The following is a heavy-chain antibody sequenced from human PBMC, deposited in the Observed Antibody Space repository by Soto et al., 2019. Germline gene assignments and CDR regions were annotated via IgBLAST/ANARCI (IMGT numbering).Heavy chain of an antibody. Sequence: SVKVSCKASGYAFTSYGISCVRQAPGQGLEWMGWISAYNGNTNYAQKLQGRVTMTTDTSTSTAYMELRSLRSDDTAVYYCARFHRVVPAAANWFDPWGQGTLVTVSS. J-gene: IGHJ5*02. CDR3: ARFHRVVPAAANWFDP. CDR2: ISAYNGNT. CDR1: GYAFTSYG. D-gene: IGHD2-2*01. V-gene: IGHV1-18*01.